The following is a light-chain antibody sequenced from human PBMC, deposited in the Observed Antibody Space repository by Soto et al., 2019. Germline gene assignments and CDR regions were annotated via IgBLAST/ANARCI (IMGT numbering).Light chain of an antibody. J-gene: IGKJ5*01. Sequence: EIVFTQSPGTVSLSPRERSTLSCRASQSVPRSYLAWYQQKPGQAPRLLIYGTSSRATGIPDRFSGSGSGTDFTLTISRLEPEDFAVFYCQQYGSSITFGQGTRLEI. CDR3: QQYGSSIT. CDR2: GTS. CDR1: QSVPRSY. V-gene: IGKV3-20*01.